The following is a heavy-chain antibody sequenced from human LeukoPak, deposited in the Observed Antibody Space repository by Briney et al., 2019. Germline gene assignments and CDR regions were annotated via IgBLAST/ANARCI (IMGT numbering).Heavy chain of an antibody. Sequence: SETLSLTCTVSGVSISSYYWSWIRQPPGKGLEWIGYIYYSGSTNYNPSLKSRVTISVDTSKNQFSLKLSSVTAADTAVYYCARWDTAMAHFDYWGQGTLVTVSS. D-gene: IGHD5-18*01. CDR2: IYYSGST. V-gene: IGHV4-59*08. CDR1: GVSISSYY. J-gene: IGHJ4*02. CDR3: ARWDTAMAHFDY.